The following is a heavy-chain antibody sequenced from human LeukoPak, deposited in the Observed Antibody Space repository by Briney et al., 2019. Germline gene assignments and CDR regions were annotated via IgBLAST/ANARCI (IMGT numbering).Heavy chain of an antibody. D-gene: IGHD5-24*01. V-gene: IGHV4-34*01. CDR2: ISYSGII. Sequence: GSLRLSCAASGFTVSSNYMSWVRQPPGQGLEWIGEISYSGIINYNPSLKSRVSISVDTSKNQFSLKLSSVTAADTAVYYCARGRKYVATIINWGQGTLVTVSS. CDR1: GFTVSSNY. J-gene: IGHJ4*02. CDR3: ARGRKYVATIIN.